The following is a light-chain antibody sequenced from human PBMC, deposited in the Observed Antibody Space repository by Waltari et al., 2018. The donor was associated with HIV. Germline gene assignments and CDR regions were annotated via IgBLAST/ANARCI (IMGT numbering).Light chain of an antibody. Sequence: QSILTQPPSVSGAPGQRVIISCTGSSSNIGAGYEVHWYQQLPGRAPKLLIFGNTKRPSGVPDRFSGSKSGASASRAITGLQADDEADYFCQSYDSSLSGSYVFGSGTKVTVL. CDR2: GNT. CDR1: SSNIGAGYE. CDR3: QSYDSSLSGSYV. J-gene: IGLJ1*01. V-gene: IGLV1-40*01.